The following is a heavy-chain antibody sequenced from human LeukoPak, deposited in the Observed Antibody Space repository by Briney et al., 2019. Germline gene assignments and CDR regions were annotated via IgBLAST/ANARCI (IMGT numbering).Heavy chain of an antibody. CDR1: GGSFIGYF. CDR3: ARGSNWNYYYGMDV. J-gene: IGHJ6*02. D-gene: IGHD1-1*01. V-gene: IGHV4-34*01. Sequence: SETLSVTRAVYGGSFIGYFWSWLRQPPGKGREGVGEINQSGITNYNPSLKSQVKISVDTSKNQFSLKLSSVTAADTAVYDCARGSNWNYYYGMDVWGQGTTVTVSS. CDR2: INQSGIT.